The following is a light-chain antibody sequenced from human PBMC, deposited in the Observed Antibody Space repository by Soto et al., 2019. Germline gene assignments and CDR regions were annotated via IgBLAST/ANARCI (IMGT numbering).Light chain of an antibody. CDR3: SSYAGSNNYV. Sequence: QSALAQPPSASGSPGQSVTISCTGTSSDVGGYNYVSWYQQHPGKAPKLMIYKVSKRPSGVPDRFSGSKSGNAASLTVSGLQAEDEADYYCSSYAGSNNYVLGTGTKVTVL. CDR2: KVS. CDR1: SSDVGGYNY. J-gene: IGLJ1*01. V-gene: IGLV2-8*01.